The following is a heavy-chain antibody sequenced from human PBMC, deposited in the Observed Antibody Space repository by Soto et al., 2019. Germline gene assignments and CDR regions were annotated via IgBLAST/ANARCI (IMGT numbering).Heavy chain of an antibody. D-gene: IGHD6-13*01. CDR3: AKDWRCEQQIYGMNV. V-gene: IGHV3-30*18. Sequence: GGSLRLSCVASAFSFRNYGMHWVRQAPGKGQEWVEEISCSGRNKYYAASVKGRLTISSDNSKNTLYLQMNSLITEDTAVYYCAKDWRCEQQIYGMNVWGQGTTVTVS. J-gene: IGHJ6*02. CDR1: AFSFRNYG. CDR2: ISCSGRNK.